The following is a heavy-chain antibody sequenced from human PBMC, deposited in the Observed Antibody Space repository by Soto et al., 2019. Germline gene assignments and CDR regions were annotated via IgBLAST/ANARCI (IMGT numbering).Heavy chain of an antibody. CDR2: IYPGDSDT. CDR3: AASIFYYGMDV. Sequence: LKVTCMGSGSTFTNYWIGWVRQMHGKGPEWMGIIYPGDSDTKYNPSFQGQVTISADKSITTTYLQWSSLKASDTAIYYCAASIFYYGMDVWGQGTTVTVSS. V-gene: IGHV5-51*01. CDR1: GSTFTNYW. J-gene: IGHJ6*02.